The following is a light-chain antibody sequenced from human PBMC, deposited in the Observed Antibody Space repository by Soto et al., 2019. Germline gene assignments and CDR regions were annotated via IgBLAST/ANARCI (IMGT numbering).Light chain of an antibody. CDR2: EVS. CDR1: SSDVGGYNY. Sequence: ALTQPASVSGSPGQSITISCTGTSSDVGGYNYVSWYQQHPGKAPKLMIYEVSNRPSAVSNRFSGSKSGNTASLTISGLQAEDEADYYCSSYTSSSTYVFGTGTKVTVL. CDR3: SSYTSSSTYV. J-gene: IGLJ1*01. V-gene: IGLV2-14*01.